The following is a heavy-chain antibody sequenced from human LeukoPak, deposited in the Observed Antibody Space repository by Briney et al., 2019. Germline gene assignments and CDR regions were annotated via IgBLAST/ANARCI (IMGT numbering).Heavy chain of an antibody. CDR2: ISSSSYI. CDR1: GFTFSSYS. V-gene: IGHV3-21*01. Sequence: GGSLRLSCAASGFTFSSYSMNWVRQAPGKGLEWVSSISSSSYIYYADSVKGRFTISRDNAKNSLYLQMNSLRAEDTAVYYCARALHDITMIVVVTGYYFDYWGQGTLVTVSS. D-gene: IGHD3-22*01. CDR3: ARALHDITMIVVVTGYYFDY. J-gene: IGHJ4*02.